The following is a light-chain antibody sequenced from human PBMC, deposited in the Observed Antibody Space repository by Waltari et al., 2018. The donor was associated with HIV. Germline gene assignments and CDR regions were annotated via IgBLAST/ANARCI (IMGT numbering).Light chain of an antibody. Sequence: HSDLTQPLSVSGAPNDRVTIPCSWSLSTFGGHSVLWYQHLPGTAPRLVMSAKNQRPSGVSDRFSGARSDTTAALASAGVRSEDEGDYYCAVWTGTVTGGLFGGGTKLTV. J-gene: IGLJ2*01. V-gene: IGLV1-47*01. CDR1: LSTFGGHS. CDR2: AKN. CDR3: AVWTGTVTGGL.